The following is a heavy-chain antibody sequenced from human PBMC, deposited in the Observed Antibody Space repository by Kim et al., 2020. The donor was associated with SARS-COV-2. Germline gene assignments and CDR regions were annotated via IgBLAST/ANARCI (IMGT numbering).Heavy chain of an antibody. J-gene: IGHJ5*02. D-gene: IGHD3-9*01. V-gene: IGHV2-5*02. Sequence: SGPTLVNPTQTLTLTCTFSGFSLSTSGVGVGWIRQPPGKALEWLALIYWDDDKRYSPSLKSRLTITKDTSKNQVVLTMTNMDPVDTATYYCAHSSYDILTGSVGGWFDPWGQGTLVTVSS. CDR3: AHSSYDILTGSVGGWFDP. CDR2: IYWDDDK. CDR1: GFSLSTSGVG.